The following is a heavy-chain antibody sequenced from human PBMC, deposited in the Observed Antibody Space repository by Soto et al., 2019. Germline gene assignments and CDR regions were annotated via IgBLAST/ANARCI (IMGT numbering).Heavy chain of an antibody. CDR1: GGSFSGYY. J-gene: IGHJ4*02. CDR3: ARGLISGNYYSGGWYYFDY. V-gene: IGHV4-34*01. CDR2: INHSGST. Sequence: QVQLQQWGAGLLKPSETLSLTCAVYGGSFSGYYWSWIRQSPGKGLEWIGQINHSGSTNYNPSLKSRVTISVDTSKKQFPLELSSVTAADTAVYYWARGLISGNYYSGGWYYFDYWGQGTLVTVSS. D-gene: IGHD1-26*01.